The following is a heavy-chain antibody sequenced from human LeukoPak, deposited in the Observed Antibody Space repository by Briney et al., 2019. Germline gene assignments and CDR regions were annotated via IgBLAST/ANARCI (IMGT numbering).Heavy chain of an antibody. CDR2: IYSGGSA. D-gene: IGHD6-19*01. CDR1: GFTVSSDY. Sequence: PGGSLRLSCAASGFTVSSDYMGWVRQAPGKGLDWVSVIYSGGSAYYADSVKGRFTISRDSSKNILHLQMNSLTAEDTAVYYCARGSSLAAVARGFDYWGQGTLVTVSS. J-gene: IGHJ4*02. V-gene: IGHV3-66*02. CDR3: ARGSSLAAVARGFDY.